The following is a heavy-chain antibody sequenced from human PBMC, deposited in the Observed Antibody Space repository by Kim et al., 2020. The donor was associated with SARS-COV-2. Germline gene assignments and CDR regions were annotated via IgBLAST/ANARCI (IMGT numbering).Heavy chain of an antibody. D-gene: IGHD3-10*01. V-gene: IGHV3-74*01. CDR3: ASFGFGERQMDV. Sequence: SYPDTVKDRFTSSRDNPKNKLYLQMNSLRAEDTAVYYCASFGFGERQMDVWGQGTTVTVSS. J-gene: IGHJ6*02.